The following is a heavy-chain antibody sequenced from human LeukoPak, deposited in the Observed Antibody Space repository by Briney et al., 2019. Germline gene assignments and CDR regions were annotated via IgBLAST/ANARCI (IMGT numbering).Heavy chain of an antibody. J-gene: IGHJ4*02. CDR1: GFTFSSYG. D-gene: IGHD3-3*01. Sequence: PGGSLRLSCAASGFTFSSYGMHWVRQAPGKGLEWVAFIRYDGSNKYYADSVKGRFTISRDNSKNTLYLQMNSLRVEDTAVYYCAKGGRDFWTLLDYWGQGTLVTVSS. CDR2: IRYDGSNK. CDR3: AKGGRDFWTLLDY. V-gene: IGHV3-30*02.